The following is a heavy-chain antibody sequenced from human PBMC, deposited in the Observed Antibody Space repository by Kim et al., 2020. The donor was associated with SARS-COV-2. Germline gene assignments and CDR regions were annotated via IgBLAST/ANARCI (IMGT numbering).Heavy chain of an antibody. J-gene: IGHJ4*02. V-gene: IGHV1-69*13. Sequence: SVKVSCKASGGTFSSYAISWVRQAPGQGLEWMGGIIPIFGTANYAQKFQGRVTITADESTSTAYMELSSLRSEDTAVYYCARVRRPSRVCSGGSCYPEFDYWGQGTLVTVSS. CDR2: IIPIFGTA. CDR3: ARVRRPSRVCSGGSCYPEFDY. D-gene: IGHD2-15*01. CDR1: GGTFSSYA.